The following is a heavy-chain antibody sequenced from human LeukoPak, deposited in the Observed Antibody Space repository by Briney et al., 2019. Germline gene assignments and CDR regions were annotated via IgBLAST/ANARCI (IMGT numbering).Heavy chain of an antibody. CDR3: ANLKKTYYYGSSGYFNWFDP. CDR2: ISGSGGST. J-gene: IGHJ5*02. D-gene: IGHD3-22*01. CDR1: GFTFSSYA. V-gene: IGHV3-23*01. Sequence: GGSLRLSCAASGFTFSSYAMSWVRQAPGKGLEWVSAISGSGGSTYYADSVKGRFTISRDNSKNTLYLQMNSLRAEDTAVYYCANLKKTYYYGSSGYFNWFDPWGQGTLVTVSS.